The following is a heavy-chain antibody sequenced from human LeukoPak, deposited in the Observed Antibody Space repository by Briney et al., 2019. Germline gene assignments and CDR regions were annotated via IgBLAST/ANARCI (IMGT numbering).Heavy chain of an antibody. CDR2: LYYSGST. Sequence: PSETLSLTCTVSGGSISSYYWSWIRQPPGKGLEWIGYLYYSGSTNYNPSLKSRVTISVDTSKNQFSLKLSSVTAADTAVYYCARGGGVAGTPYNPYDYWGQGTLVTVSS. CDR1: GGSISSYY. V-gene: IGHV4-59*01. D-gene: IGHD6-19*01. CDR3: ARGGGVAGTPYNPYDY. J-gene: IGHJ4*02.